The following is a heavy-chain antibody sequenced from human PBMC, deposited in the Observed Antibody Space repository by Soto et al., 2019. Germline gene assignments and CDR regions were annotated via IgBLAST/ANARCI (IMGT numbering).Heavy chain of an antibody. Sequence: PSETLSLTCAVYGGSFSGYYWSWIRQPPGKGLEWIGEINHSGSTNYNPSLKSRVTISVDTSKNQFSLKLSSVTAADTAVYYCARAADCRGGSCYFFLDYWGQGTLVTVS. V-gene: IGHV4-34*01. CDR3: ARAADCRGGSCYFFLDY. CDR2: INHSGST. J-gene: IGHJ4*02. CDR1: GGSFSGYY. D-gene: IGHD2-15*01.